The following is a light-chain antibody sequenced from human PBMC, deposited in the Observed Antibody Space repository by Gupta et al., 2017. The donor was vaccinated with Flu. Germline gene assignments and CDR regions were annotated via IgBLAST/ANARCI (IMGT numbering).Light chain of an antibody. CDR2: EVN. CDR1: SSDVGGYKY. CDR3: SIYTSSSSLGV. Sequence: QSALTQPASVSGSPGQSITISCTGISSDVGGYKYVSWYQQHPGKAPKLMIYEVNNRPSGASNRFSGSKSGNTASLTISGLQAEDEADYYCSIYTSSSSLGVFGTGTKVNVL. V-gene: IGLV2-14*01. J-gene: IGLJ1*01.